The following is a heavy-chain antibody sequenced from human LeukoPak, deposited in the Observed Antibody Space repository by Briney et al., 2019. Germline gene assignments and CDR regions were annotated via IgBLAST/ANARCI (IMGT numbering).Heavy chain of an antibody. CDR1: GGTFSSYA. J-gene: IGHJ4*02. Sequence: GSSVKDSCKASGGTFSSYAISWVRQAPGQGLEWMGGIIPIFGTANYAQKFQGRVTITADESTSTAYMELSSLRSEDTAVYYCARGGIEVGPLGFDYWGQGTLVTVSS. D-gene: IGHD1-26*01. CDR2: IIPIFGTA. V-gene: IGHV1-69*01. CDR3: ARGGIEVGPLGFDY.